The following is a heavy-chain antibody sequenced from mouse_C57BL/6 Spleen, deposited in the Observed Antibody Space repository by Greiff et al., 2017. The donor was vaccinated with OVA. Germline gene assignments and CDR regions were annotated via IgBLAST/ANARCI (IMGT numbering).Heavy chain of an antibody. CDR2: IYPGGGYT. CDR1: GYTFTNYW. Sequence: QVQLQQSGAELVRPGTSVKLSCKASGYTFTNYWIGWAKQRPGHGLEWIGDIYPGGGYTNYNEKFKGKATLTADKSSSTAYMQFSSLTSEDSAIYYCARRDSSGYYCDYWGQGTTLTVSS. V-gene: IGHV1-63*01. D-gene: IGHD3-2*02. J-gene: IGHJ2*01. CDR3: ARRDSSGYYCDY.